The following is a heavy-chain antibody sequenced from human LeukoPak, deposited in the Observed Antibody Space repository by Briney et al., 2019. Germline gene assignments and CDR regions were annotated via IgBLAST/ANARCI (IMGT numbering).Heavy chain of an antibody. V-gene: IGHV4-34*01. J-gene: IGHJ4*02. CDR1: GGSFSGYY. CDR3: ARALARYYYDSSGYPDY. Sequence: SETLSLTCAVYGGSFSGYYWSWIRQPPGKGLEWIGEINHSGSTNYNPSLKSRVTISVDTCKNQFSLKLSSVTAADTAVYYCARALARYYYDSSGYPDYWGQGTLVTVSS. D-gene: IGHD3-22*01. CDR2: INHSGST.